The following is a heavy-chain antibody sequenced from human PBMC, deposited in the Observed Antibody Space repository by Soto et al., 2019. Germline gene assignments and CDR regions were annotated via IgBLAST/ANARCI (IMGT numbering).Heavy chain of an antibody. CDR1: GGSFSGYY. Sequence: QVQLQQWGAGLLKPSETLSLTCAVYGGSFSGYYWSWIRQPPGKGLEWIGEINHSGSTNYNPSLKSRVTISVDTSKNQFSLKLSSVTAADTAVYYCARNWGWAFDIWGHGTMVTVSS. CDR3: ARNWGWAFDI. J-gene: IGHJ3*02. D-gene: IGHD7-27*01. V-gene: IGHV4-34*01. CDR2: INHSGST.